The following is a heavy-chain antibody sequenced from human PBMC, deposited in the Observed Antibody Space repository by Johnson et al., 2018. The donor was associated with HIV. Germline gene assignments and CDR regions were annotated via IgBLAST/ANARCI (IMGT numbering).Heavy chain of an antibody. CDR1: GFTFSSYA. CDR3: VSSAQWSGWPPGAFDI. CDR2: LSFDGSEK. V-gene: IGHV3-30*14. J-gene: IGHJ3*02. D-gene: IGHD6-19*01. Sequence: QVQLVESGGGVVQPGRSLRLSCAASGFTFSSYAMHWVRQAPGKGLEWVAVLSFDGSEKYFADSVKGRFSISRDNSNNTLYLQMNSLRAEDTAVYYCVSSAQWSGWPPGAFDIWGQGTMVTVSS.